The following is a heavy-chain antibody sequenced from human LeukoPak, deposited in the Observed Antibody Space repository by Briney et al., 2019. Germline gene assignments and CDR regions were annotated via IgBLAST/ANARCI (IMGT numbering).Heavy chain of an antibody. CDR2: IKQDGSEK. V-gene: IGHV3-7*01. D-gene: IGHD3-10*01. Sequence: PGGSLRLSCAASGFTFSSYWMSWVRQAPGKGLEWVANIKQDGSEKYYVDSVKGRFTISRDNVKNSLYLQMNSLRAEDTAVYYCARDGDLLLWFGEPFDYWGQGTLVTVSS. J-gene: IGHJ4*02. CDR1: GFTFSSYW. CDR3: ARDGDLLLWFGEPFDY.